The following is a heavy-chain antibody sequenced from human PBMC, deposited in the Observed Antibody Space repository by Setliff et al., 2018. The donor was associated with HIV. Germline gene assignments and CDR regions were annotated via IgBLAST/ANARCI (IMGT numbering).Heavy chain of an antibody. CDR2: IYYSGTT. Sequence: SETLSLTCTVSGGSISSYYWSWIRQPPGKGLEWIGYIYYSGTTNYKPSLKSRVTISVDTSKNQFSLRVNSVTAADTAVYYCARSLVPSGYYYGRHAFDIWGQGTKVTVSS. CDR3: ARSLVPSGYYYGRHAFDI. V-gene: IGHV4-59*08. CDR1: GGSISSYY. D-gene: IGHD3-22*01. J-gene: IGHJ3*02.